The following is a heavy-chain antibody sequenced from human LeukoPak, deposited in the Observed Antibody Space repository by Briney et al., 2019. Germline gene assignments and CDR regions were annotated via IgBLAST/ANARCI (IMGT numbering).Heavy chain of an antibody. D-gene: IGHD3-22*01. V-gene: IGHV3-23*01. CDR3: AKDYYYDSSGYLDY. CDR1: GFTFSSYA. J-gene: IGHJ4*02. CDR2: ISGSGGST. Sequence: GGSLRLSCAASGFTFSSYAMSWVRQAPEKGLEWVSAISGSGGSTYYADSVKGRFTISRDNSRNTLYLQMNSLRAEDTAVYYCAKDYYYDSSGYLDYWGQGTLVTVSS.